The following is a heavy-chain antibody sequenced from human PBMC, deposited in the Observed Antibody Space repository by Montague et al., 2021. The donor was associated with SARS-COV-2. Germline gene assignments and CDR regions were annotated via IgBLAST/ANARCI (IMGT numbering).Heavy chain of an antibody. CDR2: IYHSGST. D-gene: IGHD2-2*01. CDR3: ARRYCSSTSCPNWFDP. V-gene: IGHV4-4*02. J-gene: IGHJ5*02. Sequence: SETLSLTCAVSGGSISSSNWWSWVRQPPGKGPEWIGEIYHSGSTNYNPSLKSRVTISVDKSKNQFSLKLSSVAAADTAVYYCARRYCSSTSCPNWFDPWGQGTLVTVSP. CDR1: GGSISSSNW.